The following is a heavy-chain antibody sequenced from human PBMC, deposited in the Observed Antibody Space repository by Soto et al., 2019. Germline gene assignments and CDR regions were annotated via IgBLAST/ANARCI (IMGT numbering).Heavy chain of an antibody. V-gene: IGHV1-46*03. CDR1: GYTFTSYY. D-gene: IGHD5-18*01. CDR2: INTSGCST. Sequence: QVQLVQAGAEVKKPGASVKVSCKASGYTFTSYYMNWVRQAPGHGHEWMGIINTSGCSTSYAQKCQGRVTMTRDTSTSTVYIELSSLRPEDTAVYYCARAYPSDTRYGYVGNNWFDPWGQGTLVTVSS. CDR3: ARAYPSDTRYGYVGNNWFDP. J-gene: IGHJ5*02.